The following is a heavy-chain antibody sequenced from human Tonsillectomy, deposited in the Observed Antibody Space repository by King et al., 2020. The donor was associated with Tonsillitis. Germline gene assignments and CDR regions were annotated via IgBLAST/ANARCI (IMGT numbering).Heavy chain of an antibody. J-gene: IGHJ4*02. CDR1: GFTFSSSG. V-gene: IGHV3-30-3*01. Sequence: VQLVESGGGVVQPGRSLRLSCAASGFTFSSSGMHLVRQAPGKGLEGVAVISYDGSNKYYADSVKVRFTISSDNSKNTLYLQMNSLRAEDTAVYYCARRGYCSSTSCSIFDYWGQGTLVTVSS. D-gene: IGHD2-2*01. CDR2: ISYDGSNK. CDR3: ARRGYCSSTSCSIFDY.